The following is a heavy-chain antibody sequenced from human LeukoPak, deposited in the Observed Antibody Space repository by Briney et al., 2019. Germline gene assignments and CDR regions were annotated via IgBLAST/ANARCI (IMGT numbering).Heavy chain of an antibody. Sequence: GGSLRLSCAASAFTFSDYSMNWVRQAPGKGLEWISYISGRSSTIYYADSVRGRFTISRDNAKNSMYLQMNSLRAEDTAVYYCARDRLTSGSYFFDYWGQGTLVTVS. CDR3: ARDRLTSGSYFFDY. CDR1: AFTFSDYS. J-gene: IGHJ4*02. V-gene: IGHV3-48*01. D-gene: IGHD1-26*01. CDR2: ISGRSSTI.